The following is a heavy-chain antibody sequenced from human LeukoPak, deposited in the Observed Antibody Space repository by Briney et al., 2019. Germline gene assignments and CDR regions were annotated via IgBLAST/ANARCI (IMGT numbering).Heavy chain of an antibody. CDR2: IYHSGST. CDR3: AGLYDSSGYYYTGPYYGMDV. Sequence: SQTLSLTCAVSGGSISSGGYSWSWIRQPPGKGLEWIGYIYHSGSTYYNPSLKSRVTISVDTSKNQFSLKPSSVTAADTAVYYCAGLYDSSGYYYTGPYYGMDVWGQGTTVTVSS. CDR1: GGSISSGGYS. D-gene: IGHD3-22*01. J-gene: IGHJ6*02. V-gene: IGHV4-30-2*02.